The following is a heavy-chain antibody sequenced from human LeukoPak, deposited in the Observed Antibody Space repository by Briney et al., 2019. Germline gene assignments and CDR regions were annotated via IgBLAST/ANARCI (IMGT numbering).Heavy chain of an antibody. V-gene: IGHV4-4*07. CDR2: IYTSGST. D-gene: IGHD2-8*01. J-gene: IGHJ4*02. Sequence: SETLSLTCTVSGGSISSYYWSWIRQPAGKGLEWIGRIYTSGSTNYNPSLKSRVTMSVDTSKNKFTLKLSSVTAADTAVYYCARVDLYGTIDYWGQGTLVTVSS. CDR3: ARVDLYGTIDY. CDR1: GGSISSYY.